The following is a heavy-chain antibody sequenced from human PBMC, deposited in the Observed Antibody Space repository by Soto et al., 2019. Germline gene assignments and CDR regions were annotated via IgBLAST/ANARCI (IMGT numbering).Heavy chain of an antibody. CDR2: IKQDGSEK. CDR1: GFTFSSYW. V-gene: IGHV3-7*04. D-gene: IGHD2-2*01. CDR3: ARGLYQLPFHYYYYYYMDV. Sequence: EVQLVESGGGLVQPGGSLRLSRAASGFTFSSYWMSWVRQAPGKGLEWVANIKQDGSEKYYVDSVKGRFTISRDNAKNSLYLQMNSLRAEDTAVYYCARGLYQLPFHYYYYYYMDVWGKGTTVTVSS. J-gene: IGHJ6*03.